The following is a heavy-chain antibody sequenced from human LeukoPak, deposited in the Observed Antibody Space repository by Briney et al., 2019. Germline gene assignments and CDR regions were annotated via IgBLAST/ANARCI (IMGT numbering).Heavy chain of an antibody. CDR2: IYSGGST. D-gene: IGHD4-11*01. Sequence: PGGSLRLSCAASGFTVSSSYMSWVRQAPGKGLEWVSVIYSGGSTYYADSVKGRFTISRDNSKNTLFLQMNSLRAEDTAVYYCARSTTVTPPFISWGQGTLVTVSS. J-gene: IGHJ4*02. CDR1: GFTVSSSY. V-gene: IGHV3-66*01. CDR3: ARSTTVTPPFIS.